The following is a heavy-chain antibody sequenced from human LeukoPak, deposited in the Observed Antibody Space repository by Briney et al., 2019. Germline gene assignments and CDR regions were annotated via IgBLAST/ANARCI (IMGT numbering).Heavy chain of an antibody. J-gene: IGHJ4*02. CDR2: ISYDGSNK. Sequence: GRSLRLSCAASGFTFRSYAMHWVRQAPGKGLERVAVISYDGSNKYYADSVKGRFAISRDNSKNTLYLQMNSLRAEDTAVYYCARDTNWNYGLHYFDYWGQGTLVTVSS. CDR1: GFTFRSYA. V-gene: IGHV3-30*09. D-gene: IGHD1-7*01. CDR3: ARDTNWNYGLHYFDY.